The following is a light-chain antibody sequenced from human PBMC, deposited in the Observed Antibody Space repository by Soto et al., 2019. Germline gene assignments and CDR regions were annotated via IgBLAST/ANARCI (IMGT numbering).Light chain of an antibody. CDR2: ASS. V-gene: IGKV1-39*01. J-gene: IGKJ1*01. CDR1: QSVSGY. Sequence: DIQLTQSPSSLSPSVGDRVTINCRASQSVSGYVNWYKKKPGKAPRLLIYASSNLQSGIPSRFSGSGSGTDFTLTITGLKPEDFETYYCQQSYSTPRTFGQGTKVDI. CDR3: QQSYSTPRT.